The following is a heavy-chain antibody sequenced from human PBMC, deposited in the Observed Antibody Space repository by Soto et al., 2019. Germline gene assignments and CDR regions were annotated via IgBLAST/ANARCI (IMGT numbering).Heavy chain of an antibody. CDR1: GGSISSSSYY. J-gene: IGHJ3*02. Sequence: SETLSLTCTVSGGSISSSSYYWGWIRQPPGKGLEWIGSIYYSGSTYYNPSLKSRVTISVGTSKNQFSLKLSSVTAADTAVYYCARRGYYAISAFDIWGQGTMVTVSS. CDR3: ARRGYYAISAFDI. D-gene: IGHD2-8*01. V-gene: IGHV4-39*01. CDR2: IYYSGST.